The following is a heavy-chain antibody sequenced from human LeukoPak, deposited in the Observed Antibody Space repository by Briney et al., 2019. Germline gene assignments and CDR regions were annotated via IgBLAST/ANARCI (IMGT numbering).Heavy chain of an antibody. CDR3: ARVGATDFDY. J-gene: IGHJ4*02. D-gene: IGHD1-26*01. V-gene: IGHV3-30*02. CDR1: GFTFSSYG. Sequence: TGGSLRLSCAASGFTFSSYGMHWVRQAPGKGLEWVAFIRYDGSNKYYADSVKGRFTISRDNSKNTLYLQMNSLRAEDTAVYYCARVGATDFDYWGQGTLVTVSS. CDR2: IRYDGSNK.